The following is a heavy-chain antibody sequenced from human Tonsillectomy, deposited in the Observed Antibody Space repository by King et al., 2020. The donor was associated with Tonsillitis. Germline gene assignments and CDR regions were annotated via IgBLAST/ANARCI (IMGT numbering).Heavy chain of an antibody. D-gene: IGHD6-19*01. V-gene: IGHV3-13*01. J-gene: IGHJ6*02. CDR3: ARGNSSGWYPLVYYYYGMDV. CDR2: IGTAGDT. CDR1: GFTFSSYD. Sequence: QLVQSGGGLVQPGGSLRLSCAASGFTFSSYDMHWVRQATGKGLEWVSAIGTAGDTYYPGSVKGRFTISRENAKNSLYLQMNSLRAGDTAVYYCARGNSSGWYPLVYYYYGMDVWGQGTTVTVSS.